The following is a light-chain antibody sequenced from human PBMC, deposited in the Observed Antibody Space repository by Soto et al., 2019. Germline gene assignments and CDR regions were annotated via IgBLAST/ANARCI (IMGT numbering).Light chain of an antibody. V-gene: IGKV1-39*01. J-gene: IGKJ4*01. CDR2: AAS. Sequence: DTQMTQSPSSLSASVADRVTITCRASQNIFDFLNWYQQKPGKAPKLLIYAASSLQSGVPSRFSGSGSGTDFNLTINSLQPEDFATYFCQQSFTTPLTFGGGTKVDIK. CDR1: QNIFDF. CDR3: QQSFTTPLT.